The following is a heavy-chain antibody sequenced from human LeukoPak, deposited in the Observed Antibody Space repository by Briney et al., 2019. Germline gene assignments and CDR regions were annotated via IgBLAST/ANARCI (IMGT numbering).Heavy chain of an antibody. CDR2: FDPEDGET. D-gene: IGHD2-2*01. CDR3: ATAVVVPAATGDYYGMDV. V-gene: IGHV1-24*01. CDR1: GYTLTELS. Sequence: GASVKVSCKVSGYTLTELSMHWVRQAPGKGLEWMGGFDPEDGETIYAQKFQGRVTMAEDTSTDTAYMELSSLRSEDTAVYYCATAVVVPAATGDYYGMDVWGQGTTVTVSS. J-gene: IGHJ6*02.